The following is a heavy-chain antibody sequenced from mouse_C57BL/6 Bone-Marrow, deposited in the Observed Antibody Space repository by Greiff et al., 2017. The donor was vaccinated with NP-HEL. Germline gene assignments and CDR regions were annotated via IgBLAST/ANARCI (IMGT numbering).Heavy chain of an antibody. V-gene: IGHV5-17*01. CDR1: GFTFSDYG. J-gene: IGHJ2*01. CDR2: ISSGSSTI. Sequence: EVMLVESGGGLVKPGGSLKLSCAASGFTFSDYGMHWVRQAPEKGLEWVAYISSGSSTIYYAVTVKGRFTISRDNAKNTLFLQMTSLRSEDTAMYYCARSYYYGSSYDYWGQGTTLTVSS. CDR3: ARSYYYGSSYDY. D-gene: IGHD1-1*01.